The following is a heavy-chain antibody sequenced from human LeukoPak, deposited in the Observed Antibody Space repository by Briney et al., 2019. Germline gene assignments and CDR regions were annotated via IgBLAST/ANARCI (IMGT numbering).Heavy chain of an antibody. CDR1: GYTFTSYG. CDR2: ISGHNGNT. D-gene: IGHD1-14*01. Sequence: ASVTVSCKPSGYTFTSYGISWVRQAPGQGLEWIGWISGHNGNTNYAQNLQGRVTTTTDTSTSTAYMELRSLRSDDTAVYYCARAGGNRFDYWGQGTLVTVSS. CDR3: ARAGGNRFDY. V-gene: IGHV1-18*01. J-gene: IGHJ4*02.